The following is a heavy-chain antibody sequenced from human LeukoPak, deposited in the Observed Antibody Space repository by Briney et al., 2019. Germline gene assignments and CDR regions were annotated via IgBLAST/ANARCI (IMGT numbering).Heavy chain of an antibody. CDR1: GFTVSSNY. CDR2: IYSGGNT. J-gene: IGHJ4*02. V-gene: IGHV3-53*01. D-gene: IGHD6-19*01. CDR3: AKGGSLYSSGWSDY. Sequence: GGSLRLSCAASGFTVSSNYMSWVRQAPGKGLEWVSVIYSGGNTYYADSVKGRFTISRDNSKNTLYLQMNSLRAEDTAVYYCAKGGSLYSSGWSDYWGQGTLVTVSS.